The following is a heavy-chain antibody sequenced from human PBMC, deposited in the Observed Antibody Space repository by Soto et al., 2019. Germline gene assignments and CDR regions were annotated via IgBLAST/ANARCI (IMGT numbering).Heavy chain of an antibody. Sequence: GGSLRLACAASGFTFSSYAMSWVRQAPGKGLEWVSAISGSGGSTYYADSVKGRFTISRDNSKNTLYLQMNSLRAEDTAVYYCSKEIGGLLWFRAFQGGYWGQGTLVTVSS. CDR2: ISGSGGST. D-gene: IGHD3-10*01. J-gene: IGHJ4*02. CDR1: GFTFSSYA. CDR3: SKEIGGLLWFRAFQGGY. V-gene: IGHV3-23*01.